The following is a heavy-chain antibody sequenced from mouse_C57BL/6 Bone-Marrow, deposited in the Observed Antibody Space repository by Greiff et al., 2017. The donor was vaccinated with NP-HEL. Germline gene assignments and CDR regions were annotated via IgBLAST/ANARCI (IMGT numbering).Heavy chain of an antibody. V-gene: IGHV1-81*01. J-gene: IGHJ3*01. CDR1: GYTFTSYG. CDR2: IYPSGGDT. Sequence: QVQLQQSGAELARPGASVKLSCKASGYTFTSYGISWVKQRTGQGLEWIGEIYPSGGDTYYNQKFKGKATLTVDKSSSTAYMELRSLTSEDSAVYVGASDYGKPAWFDYWGQGTIVTVSS. CDR3: ASDYGKPAWFDY. D-gene: IGHD2-1*01.